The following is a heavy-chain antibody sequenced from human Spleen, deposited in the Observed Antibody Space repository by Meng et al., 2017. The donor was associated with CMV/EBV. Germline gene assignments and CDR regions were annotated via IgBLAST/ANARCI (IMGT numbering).Heavy chain of an antibody. V-gene: IGHV1-18*01. CDR1: YPFTSYG. Sequence: YPFTSYGISWVRQAPGQGLEWMGWISAYNGNTNYVQKLQGRVTMTTDTPTSTAYMELRNLRSDDTAVYYCARGMGSCTSSSCYLAYWGQGTPVTVSS. CDR2: ISAYNGNT. D-gene: IGHD2-2*01. J-gene: IGHJ4*02. CDR3: ARGMGSCTSSSCYLAY.